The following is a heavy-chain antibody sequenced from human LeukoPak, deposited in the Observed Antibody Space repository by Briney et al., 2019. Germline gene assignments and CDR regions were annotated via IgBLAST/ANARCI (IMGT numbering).Heavy chain of an antibody. D-gene: IGHD3-22*01. V-gene: IGHV3-66*01. CDR1: GFTVSSNY. CDR2: IYSGGST. CDR3: ASSSSGYYYAPDY. J-gene: IGHJ4*02. Sequence: TGGSLRLSCAASGFTVSSNYMSWVRQAPGKGLEWVSVIYSGGSTYYADSVKGRFTISRDNSKNTLYLQMNSLRAEDTAVYYCASSSSGYYYAPDYWGQGTLVTVSS.